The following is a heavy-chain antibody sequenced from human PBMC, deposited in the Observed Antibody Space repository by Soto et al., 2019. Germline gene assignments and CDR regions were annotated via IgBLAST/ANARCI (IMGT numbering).Heavy chain of an antibody. CDR3: AKDLAHGAHYGDDGGFDY. CDR2: ISGSGGST. Sequence: GGSLRLSCAASGFTFSSYAMSWVRQAPGKGLEWVSAISGSGGSTYYADSVKGRFTISRDNSKNTLYLQMNSLRAEDTAVYYCAKDLAHGAHYGDDGGFDYWGQATLVTVSS. CDR1: GFTFSSYA. J-gene: IGHJ4*02. V-gene: IGHV3-23*01. D-gene: IGHD4-17*01.